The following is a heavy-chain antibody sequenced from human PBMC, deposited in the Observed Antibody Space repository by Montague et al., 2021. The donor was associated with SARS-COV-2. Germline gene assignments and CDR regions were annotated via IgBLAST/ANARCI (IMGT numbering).Heavy chain of an antibody. J-gene: IGHJ2*01. V-gene: IGHV3-48*03. CDR1: GSTFSSYE. CDR3: AREKRRITIFGVVIIEYFDL. CDR2: VSSSGSTI. D-gene: IGHD3-3*01. Sequence: SLRLSCAASGSTFSSYEMNWVRQAPGKGLEWVSYVSSSGSTIYYADSVKGRFTISRDNAKNSLYLQMNSLRAEDTAVYYCAREKRRITIFGVVIIEYFDLWGRGTLVTVSS.